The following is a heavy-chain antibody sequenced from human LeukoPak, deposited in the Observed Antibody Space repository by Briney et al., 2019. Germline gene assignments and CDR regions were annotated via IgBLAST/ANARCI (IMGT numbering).Heavy chain of an antibody. CDR1: GGTFSSYA. CDR3: ARGVFNQLLSPYYFDY. CDR2: IIPIFGTA. V-gene: IGHV1-69*05. J-gene: IGHJ4*02. Sequence: SVKVSCKASGGTFSSYAISWVRQAPGQGLEWMGGIIPIFGTANYAQKFQGRVTITTGESTSTAYMELSSLRSEDTAVYYCARGVFNQLLSPYYFDYWGQGTLVTVSS. D-gene: IGHD2-2*01.